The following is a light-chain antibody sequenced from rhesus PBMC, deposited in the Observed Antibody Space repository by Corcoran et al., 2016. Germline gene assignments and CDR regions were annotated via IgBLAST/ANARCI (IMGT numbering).Light chain of an antibody. J-gene: IGKJ3*01. V-gene: IGKV1-74*01. CDR3: QHSYGTPFT. Sequence: DIQMTQSPSSLSASVGDRVTITCRASEHVNNYLHWYQQKPGKAPKILIYKASTLESGGPSRFSGSGSGTDFTLTISGLQPEDFGSYYCQHSYGTPFTFGHGTKLDIK. CDR2: KAS. CDR1: EHVNNY.